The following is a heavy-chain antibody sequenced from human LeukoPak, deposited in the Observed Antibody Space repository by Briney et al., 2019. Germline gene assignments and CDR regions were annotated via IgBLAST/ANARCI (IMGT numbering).Heavy chain of an antibody. CDR2: INPSGGSP. Sequence: GASVKVSCKASGYTFSSHYLHWLRQAPGQGLEWMGIINPSGGSPSYGQTFQGRLSMTTDTSTNTVYMELSSLRSEDTAVYYCARLKANYYDSSGYLGAFDIWGQGTMVTVSS. CDR1: GYTFSSHY. V-gene: IGHV1-46*01. D-gene: IGHD3-22*01. J-gene: IGHJ3*02. CDR3: ARLKANYYDSSGYLGAFDI.